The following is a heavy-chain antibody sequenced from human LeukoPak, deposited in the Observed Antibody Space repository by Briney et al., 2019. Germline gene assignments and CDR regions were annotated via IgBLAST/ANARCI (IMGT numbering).Heavy chain of an antibody. CDR3: ASSVRFSYYFDY. V-gene: IGHV3-30-3*01. CDR1: GFTFSSYA. CDR2: ISYDGSNK. Sequence: GGSLRLSCAAPGFTFSSYAMHWVRQAPGKGLEWVAVISYDGSNKYYADSVKGRFTISRDNSKNTLYLQMNSLRAEDTAVYYCASSVRFSYYFDYWGQGTLVTVSS. J-gene: IGHJ4*02. D-gene: IGHD3-10*01.